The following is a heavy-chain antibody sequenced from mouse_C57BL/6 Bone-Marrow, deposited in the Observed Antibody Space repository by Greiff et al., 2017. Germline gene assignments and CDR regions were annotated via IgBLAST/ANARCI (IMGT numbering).Heavy chain of an antibody. CDR2: IDPSDSET. D-gene: IGHD1-1*01. V-gene: IGHV1-52*01. CDR3: ARRETYGSSPFAY. J-gene: IGHJ3*01. CDR1: GYTFTSYW. Sequence: QVQLQQPGAELVRPGSSVKLSCKASGYTFTSYWMHWVKQRPIQGLEWIGNIDPSDSETHYNQKFKDKATLTVDKSSSTAYMQLSSLTSEDSAVYYCARRETYGSSPFAYWGQGTLVTVSA.